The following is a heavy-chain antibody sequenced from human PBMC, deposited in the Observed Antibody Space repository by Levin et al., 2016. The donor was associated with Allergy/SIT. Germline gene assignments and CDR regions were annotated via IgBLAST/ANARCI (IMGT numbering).Heavy chain of an antibody. CDR3: ARPKMGSSSWYRGNWFDP. Sequence: GESLKISCAASGFTFSSYAMHWVRQAPGKGLEWVAVISYDGSNKYYADSVKGRFTISRDNSKNTLYLQMNSLRAEDTAVYYCARPKMGSSSWYRGNWFDPWGQGTLVTAPQ. J-gene: IGHJ5*02. D-gene: IGHD6-13*01. CDR2: ISYDGSNK. CDR1: GFTFSSYA. V-gene: IGHV3-30-3*01.